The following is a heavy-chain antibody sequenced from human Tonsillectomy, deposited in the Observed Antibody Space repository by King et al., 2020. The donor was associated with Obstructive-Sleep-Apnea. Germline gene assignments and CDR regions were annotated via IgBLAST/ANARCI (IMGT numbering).Heavy chain of an antibody. D-gene: IGHD2-21*02. CDR1: GGSISNSSYY. CDR2: IHYSGST. CDR3: ARPAYCGGDCYSYGAFDI. J-gene: IGHJ3*02. Sequence: QLQESGPGLVKPSETLSLTCTVSGGSISNSSYYWGWIRQSPGKGLEWIGSIHYSGSTYYNPSLKSRVTLSVDTSNNHFSLKRSSVTAADTAVYYCARPAYCGGDCYSYGAFDIWGQGTMVTVSS. V-gene: IGHV4-39*07.